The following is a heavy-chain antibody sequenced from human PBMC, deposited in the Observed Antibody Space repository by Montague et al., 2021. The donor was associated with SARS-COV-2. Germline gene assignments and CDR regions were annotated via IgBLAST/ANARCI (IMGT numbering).Heavy chain of an antibody. CDR1: GFSLSSSGEG. J-gene: IGHJ6*02. CDR2: IFWDDDK. D-gene: IGHD2-2*01. V-gene: IGHV2-5*02. Sequence: PALVKPTQTLTLTCAFSGFSLSSSGEGVGWLRQPPGKALEWLAVIFWDDDKRYSPSLRSRLTITKDTAKNQVVLTMTTMDPVDTATYFCARSGGTYCSSNSRYVRPWGVWGQGTKVTVSS. CDR3: ARSGGTYCSSNSRYVRPWGV.